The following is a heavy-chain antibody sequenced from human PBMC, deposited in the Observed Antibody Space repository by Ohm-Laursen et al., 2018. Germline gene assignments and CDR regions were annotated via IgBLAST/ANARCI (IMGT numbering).Heavy chain of an antibody. CDR2: INHSGST. V-gene: IGHV4-34*01. CDR3: ARYRGTYYYGSGSYS. CDR1: GGSFSGYY. D-gene: IGHD3-10*01. J-gene: IGHJ5*02. Sequence: SQTLSLTCAVYGGSFSGYYWSWIRQPPGKGLEWIGEINHSGSTNYNPSLKSRVTISVDTSKNQFSLKLSSVTAADTAVYYCARYRGTYYYGSGSYSWGQGTLVTVSS.